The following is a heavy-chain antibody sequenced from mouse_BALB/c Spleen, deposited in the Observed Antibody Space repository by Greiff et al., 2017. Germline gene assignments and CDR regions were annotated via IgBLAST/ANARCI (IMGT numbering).Heavy chain of an antibody. CDR2: IYYSGTI. CDR1: GISITTGNYR. V-gene: IGHV3-5*02. J-gene: IGHJ4*01. Sequence: EVKLVESGPGLVKPSQTVSLTCTVTGISITTGNYRWSWIRQFPGNKLEWIGYIYYSGTITYNPSLTSRTTITRDTSKNQFFLEMNSLTAEDTATYYCARDRVPYYYAMDYWGQGTSVTVSS. CDR3: ARDRVPYYYAMDY. D-gene: IGHD2-14*01.